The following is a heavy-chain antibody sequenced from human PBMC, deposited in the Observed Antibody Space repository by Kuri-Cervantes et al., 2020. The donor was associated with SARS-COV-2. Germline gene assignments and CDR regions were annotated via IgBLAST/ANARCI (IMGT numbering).Heavy chain of an antibody. CDR3: ARLGYYGSGSYGIDP. J-gene: IGHJ5*02. V-gene: IGHV4-61*05. D-gene: IGHD3-10*01. CDR1: GGSISSSSYY. Sequence: SETLSLTCTVSGGSISSSSYYWGWIRQPPGKGLEWIGYIYYSGSTNYNPSLKSRVTISVDTSKNQFSLKLSSVTAADTAVYYCARLGYYGSGSYGIDPWGQGTLVTVSS. CDR2: IYYSGST.